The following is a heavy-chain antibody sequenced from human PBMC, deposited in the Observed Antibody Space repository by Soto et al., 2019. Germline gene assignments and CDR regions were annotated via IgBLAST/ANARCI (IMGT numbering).Heavy chain of an antibody. CDR1: GFTFSDYY. CDR2: MSGSGDAI. CDR3: VRGNFYYGMDV. J-gene: IGHJ6*02. Sequence: PGGSLRLSCTTSGFTFSDYYMTWVRQAPGKGLEWISYMSGSGDAIYYADSVKGRFTISRDNAKNSLHLEMNSLRVEDTAMYYRVRGNFYYGMDVWGQGTTVTVSS. V-gene: IGHV3-11*01.